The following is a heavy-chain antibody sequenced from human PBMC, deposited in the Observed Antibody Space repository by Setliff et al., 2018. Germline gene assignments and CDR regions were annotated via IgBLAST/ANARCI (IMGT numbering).Heavy chain of an antibody. CDR3: ARKGISALSGAFDM. CDR1: GGSISNYY. D-gene: IGHD1-26*01. V-gene: IGHV4-4*07. Sequence: SETLSLTCTVSGGSISNYYWSWIRQPAGKGLEWIGRIYTSGSTNYNPSLKSRVTMSVDTSKNQFSLKLSSVTDADTAVYYCARKGISALSGAFDMWGQGTMVTVSS. CDR2: IYTSGST. J-gene: IGHJ3*02.